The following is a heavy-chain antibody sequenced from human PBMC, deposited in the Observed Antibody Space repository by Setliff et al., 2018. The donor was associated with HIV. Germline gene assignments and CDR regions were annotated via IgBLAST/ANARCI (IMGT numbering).Heavy chain of an antibody. CDR1: GYTFTDYY. Sequence: ASVKVSCKASGYTFTDYYIHWVRQAPGQGLEWMGWINSASGGTNYAQKFQGRFTISRDNAKNSLYLQMSSLRAEDTAVYYCARGSSRGYWGQGTLVTVSS. CDR2: INSASGGT. J-gene: IGHJ4*02. D-gene: IGHD6-6*01. CDR3: ARGSSRGY. V-gene: IGHV1-2*02.